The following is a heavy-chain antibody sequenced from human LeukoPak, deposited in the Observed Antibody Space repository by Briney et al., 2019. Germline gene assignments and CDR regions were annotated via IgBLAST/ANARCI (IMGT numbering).Heavy chain of an antibody. Sequence: KPSEPLSLTCTVSGGSISSYYWSWIRQPPGKGLEWIGYIYYSGSTNYNPSLKSRVTISVDTSKNQFSLKLSSVTAADTAVYYCARSIEWLRAPMDVWGKGTTVTVSS. CDR1: GGSISSYY. J-gene: IGHJ6*03. D-gene: IGHD3-3*01. CDR3: ARSIEWLRAPMDV. CDR2: IYYSGST. V-gene: IGHV4-59*01.